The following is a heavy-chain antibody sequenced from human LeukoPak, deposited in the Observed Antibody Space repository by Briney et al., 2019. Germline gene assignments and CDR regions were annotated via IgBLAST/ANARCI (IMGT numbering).Heavy chain of an antibody. CDR3: AKVGYSSSWYDSGFDY. J-gene: IGHJ4*02. V-gene: IGHV3-23*01. CDR1: GFTFSSYA. D-gene: IGHD6-13*01. CDR2: ISGSGGST. Sequence: PGGSLRLSCAASGFTFSSYAMSWVRQAPGKGLEWVSAISGSGGSTYYADSVKGRFTISRDNSKNTLYQQMNSLRAEDTAVYYCAKVGYSSSWYDSGFDYWGQGTLVTVSS.